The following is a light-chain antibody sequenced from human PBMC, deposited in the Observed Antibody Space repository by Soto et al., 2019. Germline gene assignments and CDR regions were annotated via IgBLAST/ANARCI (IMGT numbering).Light chain of an antibody. Sequence: QSALTQPASVSGSPGQSITVSCTGTSSDVGGYSLVSWYHQNPGKPPKLVIYEGTKRPSGVPNRLSGSKSGNTASLTISGLQAEDEGDYYCCLYSGSTVIFGGGTKLTVL. CDR1: SSDVGGYSL. J-gene: IGLJ2*01. CDR3: CLYSGSTVI. CDR2: EGT. V-gene: IGLV2-23*01.